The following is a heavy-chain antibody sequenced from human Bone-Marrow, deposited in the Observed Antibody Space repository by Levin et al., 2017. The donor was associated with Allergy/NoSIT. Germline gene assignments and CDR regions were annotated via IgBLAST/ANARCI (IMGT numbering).Heavy chain of an antibody. V-gene: IGHV1-2*06. D-gene: IGHD4-11*01. Sequence: ASVKVSCKASGYIFTDYYIHWVRQAPGQGLEWMGRINPNGGGTNYAQKFQGRVTMTRDTSIGTAYMELSRLTSDDTAVFYCATYSSRLDSWGPGTLVTVSS. J-gene: IGHJ4*02. CDR3: ATYSSRLDS. CDR2: INPNGGGT. CDR1: GYIFTDYY.